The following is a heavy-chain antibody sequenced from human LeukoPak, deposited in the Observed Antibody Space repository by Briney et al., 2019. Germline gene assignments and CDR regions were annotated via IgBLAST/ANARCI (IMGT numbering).Heavy chain of an antibody. CDR1: GFTFSSYS. CDR2: MTSSSSYI. V-gene: IGHV3-21*01. D-gene: IGHD3-10*01. J-gene: IGHJ4*02. Sequence: GGSLRLSCAASGFTFSSYSMNWVRQAPGKGLEWVSSMTSSSSYIYYADSVKGRFTISRDNAKNSLYLQMNSLRAEDTAVYYCARDYGLGSPEYWGQGTLVTVFS. CDR3: ARDYGLGSPEY.